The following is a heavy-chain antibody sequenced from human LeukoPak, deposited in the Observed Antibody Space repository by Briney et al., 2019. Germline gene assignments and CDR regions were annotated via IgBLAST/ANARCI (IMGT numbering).Heavy chain of an antibody. J-gene: IGHJ6*02. Sequence: GGSLRLSCAASGFTFSGYEMNWVRQAPGKGLEWVSYISSSGSTIYYADSVKGRFTISRDNAKNSLYLQMNSLRAEDTAVYYCARNPVPAYYYYYGMDVWGQGTTVTVSS. V-gene: IGHV3-48*03. CDR1: GFTFSGYE. CDR2: ISSSGSTI. CDR3: ARNPVPAYYYYYGMDV.